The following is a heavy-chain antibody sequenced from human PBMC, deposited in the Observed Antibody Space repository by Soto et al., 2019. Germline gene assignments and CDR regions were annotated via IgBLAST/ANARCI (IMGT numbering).Heavy chain of an antibody. V-gene: IGHV1-18*03. CDR3: ARLLGSSWGADD. CDR2: LSTNTGNT. CDR1: GYSFTSYG. D-gene: IGHD1-26*01. Sequence: ASVKVSCKASGYSFTSYGISWVRQAPGQGLVWMGWLSTNTGNTDYAQNFPGRVTMTIDTSPSTASMELRSLPSDDMAVYYCARLLGSSWGADDCGQGTLVTVSS. J-gene: IGHJ4*02.